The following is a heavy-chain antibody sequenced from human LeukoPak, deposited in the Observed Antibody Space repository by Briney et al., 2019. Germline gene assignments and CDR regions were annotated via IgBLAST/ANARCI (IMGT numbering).Heavy chain of an antibody. D-gene: IGHD6-19*01. CDR3: ARALTVAGTDWYFDL. CDR2: ISSSGSYI. CDR1: GFTFSTYS. V-gene: IGHV3-21*01. Sequence: GGSLRLSCAASGFTFSTYSMNWVRQAPGKGLEWVSSISSSGSYIYSTDSLKGRFTISRDNAKNSLYLQMNSLRAEDTAVYYCARALTVAGTDWYFDLWGRGTLVTVS. J-gene: IGHJ2*01.